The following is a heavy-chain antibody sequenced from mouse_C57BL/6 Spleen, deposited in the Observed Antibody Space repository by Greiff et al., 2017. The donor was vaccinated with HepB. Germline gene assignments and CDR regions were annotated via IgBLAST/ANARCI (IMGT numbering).Heavy chain of an antibody. CDR3: ARRDYDAAC. CDR1: GFTFSSYG. CDR2: ISSGGSYT. J-gene: IGHJ3*01. V-gene: IGHV5-6*02. Sequence: EVMLVESGGDLVKPGGSLKLSCAASGFTFSSYGMSWVRQTPDKRLEWVATISSGGSYTYYPDSVKGRFTISRDNAKNTLYLQMSSLKSEDTAMYYCARRDYDAACWGQGTLVTVSA. D-gene: IGHD2-4*01.